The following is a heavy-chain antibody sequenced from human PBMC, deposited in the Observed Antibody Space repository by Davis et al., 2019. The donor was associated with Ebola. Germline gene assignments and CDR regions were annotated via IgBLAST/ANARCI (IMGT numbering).Heavy chain of an antibody. CDR3: TLLQEHI. Sequence: GGSLRLSCAASGFTFSTYAMHWVRQAPGKGLEWVAVTSYDGKNQYYADSVKGRFTISRDNSKNTLYVQMSSLHQGPIGLPPGTLLQEHIWG. J-gene: IGHJ6*01. V-gene: IGHV3-30*04. CDR2: TSYDGKNQ. CDR1: GFTFSTYA.